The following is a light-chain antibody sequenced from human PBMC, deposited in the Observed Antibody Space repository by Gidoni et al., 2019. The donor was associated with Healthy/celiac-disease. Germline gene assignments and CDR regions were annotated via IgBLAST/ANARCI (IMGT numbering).Light chain of an antibody. V-gene: IGKV1-39*01. CDR3: QQSYSTPWT. CDR2: AAS. CDR1: QRISSY. J-gene: IGKJ1*01. Sequence: DIQMTQSPSSLSASVGARVTITCRASQRISSYLNWYQQKPGKAPKLLIYAASSWQRGVPSRFSGSGSGTDFTLTISSLQPEDFATYYCQQSYSTPWTFGQGTKVEIK.